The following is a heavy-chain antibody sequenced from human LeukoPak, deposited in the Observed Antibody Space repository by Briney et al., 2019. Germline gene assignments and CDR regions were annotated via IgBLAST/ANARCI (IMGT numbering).Heavy chain of an antibody. Sequence: SETLSLTCTVSGGSISSSSYYWGWIRQPPGKGLEWIGSIYYSGSTYYSPSLKSRVTISVDTSKNQFSLKLSSVTAADTAVYYCARDGVYYYYMDVWGKGTTVTVSS. J-gene: IGHJ6*03. V-gene: IGHV4-39*07. D-gene: IGHD3-16*01. CDR3: ARDGVYYYYMDV. CDR1: GGSISSSSYY. CDR2: IYYSGST.